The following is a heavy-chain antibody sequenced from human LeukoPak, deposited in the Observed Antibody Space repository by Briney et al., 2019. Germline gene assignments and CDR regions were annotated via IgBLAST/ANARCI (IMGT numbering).Heavy chain of an antibody. CDR2: IYYSGST. J-gene: IGHJ5*02. V-gene: IGHV4-30-4*08. CDR1: GGSISSGDYY. CDR3: ARHFDCSSTSCYPNNWFDP. D-gene: IGHD2-2*01. Sequence: SQTLSLTCTVSGGSISSGDYYWSWIRQPPGKGLEWIGYIYYSGSTYYNPSLKSRVTISVDTSKNQFSLKLSSVTAADTAVYYCARHFDCSSTSCYPNNWFDPWGQGTLVTVSS.